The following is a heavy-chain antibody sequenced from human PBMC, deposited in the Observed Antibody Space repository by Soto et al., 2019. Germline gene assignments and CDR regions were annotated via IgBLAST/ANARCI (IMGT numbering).Heavy chain of an antibody. CDR3: ARDSMTTVMGDDAFDI. J-gene: IGHJ3*02. CDR1: GGSINTYY. V-gene: IGHV4-4*07. D-gene: IGHD4-17*01. Sequence: SETLSLTCTVSGGSINTYYGSWIRKYAGKGLEWIGRIYSSGSTRYNPSLQSRLTMSVDTSKSQFSLRLSSVTAADTAIYYCARDSMTTVMGDDAFDIWGQGTMVT. CDR2: IYSSGST.